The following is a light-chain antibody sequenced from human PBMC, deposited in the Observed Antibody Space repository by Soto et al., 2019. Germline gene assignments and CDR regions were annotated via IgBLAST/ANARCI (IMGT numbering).Light chain of an antibody. CDR3: QQYHNWPPGLT. J-gene: IGKJ4*01. CDR1: QSVSNNY. V-gene: IGKV3-20*01. Sequence: EIVLTQSPGTLSLSPGERATLSCRASQSVSNNYLAWYQQKPGQAPRLLIYGASNRATGIPDRFSGSGSGTDFTLTISRLEPEDFAVYYCQQYHNWPPGLTFGGGTKVDIK. CDR2: GAS.